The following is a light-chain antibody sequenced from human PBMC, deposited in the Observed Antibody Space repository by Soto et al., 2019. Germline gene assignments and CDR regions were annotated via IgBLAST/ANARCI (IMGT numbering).Light chain of an antibody. CDR1: QSVSSSY. J-gene: IGKJ3*01. CDR3: QQYGSSLFT. CDR2: GAS. V-gene: IGKV3-20*01. Sequence: EIVVTQSPGTLSLSPLERSTLSCRASQSVSSSYLAWYQQKPGQAPRLLIYGASSRATGIPDRFSGSGSGTDFTLTISRLEPEDFAVYYCQQYGSSLFTFGPGTKVDIK.